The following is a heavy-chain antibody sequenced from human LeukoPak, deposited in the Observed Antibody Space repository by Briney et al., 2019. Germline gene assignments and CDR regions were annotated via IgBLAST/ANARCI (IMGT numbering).Heavy chain of an antibody. V-gene: IGHV3-66*01. Sequence: GGSLRLSCAASGFTVSNMYMSWVRQAPGKGLEWVSVIYSGGSTHYADSVKGRFTISRDNSKKTLYIQMNSLRAEDTAVYCCARAWGPYPYFDYWGQGTLVAVSS. D-gene: IGHD3-16*01. CDR3: ARAWGPYPYFDY. J-gene: IGHJ4*02. CDR1: GFTVSNMY. CDR2: IYSGGST.